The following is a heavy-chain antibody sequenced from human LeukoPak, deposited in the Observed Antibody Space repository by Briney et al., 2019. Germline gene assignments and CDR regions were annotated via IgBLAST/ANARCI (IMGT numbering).Heavy chain of an antibody. Sequence: SETLSLTCSVSGGSLSRHYWCWIRQPPRKGLEWIGYDYDSACTSFQPSLKSRLAISENTSRNQFSLRLRFLTAAGRALYYCARGSRASSDAFDIWGQGTVVTVSS. CDR2: DYDSACT. D-gene: IGHD2-2*01. CDR1: GGSLSRHY. CDR3: ARGSRASSDAFDI. V-gene: IGHV4-59*11. J-gene: IGHJ3*02.